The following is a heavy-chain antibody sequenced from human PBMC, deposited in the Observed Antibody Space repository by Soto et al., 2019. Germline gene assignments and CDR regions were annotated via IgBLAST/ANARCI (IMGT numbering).Heavy chain of an antibody. CDR3: ARDRVTMVRGEEYYYYGMDV. Sequence: ASVKVSCKASGYTFTGYYMHWVRQAPGQGLEWMGWINPNSGGTNYAQKFQGWVTMTRDTSISTAYVELSRLRSDDTAVYYCARDRVTMVRGEEYYYYGMDVWGQGTTVTVSS. V-gene: IGHV1-2*04. CDR2: INPNSGGT. J-gene: IGHJ6*02. CDR1: GYTFTGYY. D-gene: IGHD3-10*01.